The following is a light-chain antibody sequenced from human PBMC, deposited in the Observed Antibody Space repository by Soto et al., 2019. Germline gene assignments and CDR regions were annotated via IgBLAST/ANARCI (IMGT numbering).Light chain of an antibody. CDR1: QSVSSY. Sequence: EIVLTQSPATLSLSPGERATLSCRASQSVSSYLAWYQLKPGQAPRLLIYDASNRATGIPARFSGSGSGTDFTLTISSLEPEDFAVYYCQQRSNWTTITFGQGTRLEIK. CDR2: DAS. V-gene: IGKV3-11*01. CDR3: QQRSNWTTIT. J-gene: IGKJ5*01.